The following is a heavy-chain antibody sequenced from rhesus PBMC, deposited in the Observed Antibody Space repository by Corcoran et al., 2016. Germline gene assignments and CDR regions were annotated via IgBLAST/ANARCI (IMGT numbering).Heavy chain of an antibody. CDR1: GGSMSSSKW. V-gene: IGHV4-65*01. Sequence: QVQLEESGPGLVKPSETLSLPCAVAGGSMSSSKWGSWISPPPGKGLEWFGYISGSSGSTYYNPPLKSRVTTSTDTSKNQFSLKLSAVTAADTAVYYCAREPYCSSTYCSSEGDGLESWGQGVVVTVSS. CDR3: AREPYCSSTYCSSEGDGLES. J-gene: IGHJ6*01. CDR2: ISGSSGST. D-gene: IGHD2-15*01.